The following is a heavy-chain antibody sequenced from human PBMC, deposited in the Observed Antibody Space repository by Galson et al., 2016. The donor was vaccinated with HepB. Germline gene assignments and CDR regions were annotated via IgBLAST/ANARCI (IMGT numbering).Heavy chain of an antibody. CDR1: GFTFNNAW. CDR2: IKSKTDGGTT. V-gene: IGHV3-15*01. J-gene: IGHJ4*02. Sequence: SLRLSCAVSGFTFNNAWMSWVRQAPGKGLEWVGRIKSKTDGGTTDYAAPVKGRFTISRDDSKNTLYLQMNSLKAEDTAVYYCTRLRTSCSTFDDWGQGTLVTVSS. CDR3: TRLRTSCSTFDD. D-gene: IGHD2-2*01.